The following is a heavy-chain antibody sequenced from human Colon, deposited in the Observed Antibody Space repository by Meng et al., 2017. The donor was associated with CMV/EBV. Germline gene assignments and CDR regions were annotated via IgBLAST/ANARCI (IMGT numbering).Heavy chain of an antibody. J-gene: IGHJ5*02. V-gene: IGHV3-74*01. CDR1: GFTFSIST. D-gene: IGHD4-17*01. CDR2: INSYGSST. Sequence: GESLKISCAASGFTFSISTMHWVRQAPGKGLMWVSRINSYGSSTAYADSVKGRFTISRDNAKNTLYLQMNSLRAEDTAVYYCAREDYGDSPHDGGGWFDPWGQGTLVTVSS. CDR3: AREDYGDSPHDGGGWFDP.